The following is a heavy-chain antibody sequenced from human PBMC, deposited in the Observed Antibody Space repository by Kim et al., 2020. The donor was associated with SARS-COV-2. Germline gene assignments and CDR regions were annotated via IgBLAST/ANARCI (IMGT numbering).Heavy chain of an antibody. V-gene: IGHV3-64D*09. J-gene: IGHJ4*02. Sequence: GGSLRLSCSASGFPFSSYAMHWVRQAPGKGLEYVSAISSNGGSTYYADSVKGKFPISRDNSKNTRYLQLSSLRAEDTAVYYCGKVKGGYVSSGYYEGYFDYWGQGTLVTVSS. D-gene: IGHD3-22*01. CDR3: GKVKGGYVSSGYYEGYFDY. CDR1: GFPFSSYA. CDR2: ISSNGGST.